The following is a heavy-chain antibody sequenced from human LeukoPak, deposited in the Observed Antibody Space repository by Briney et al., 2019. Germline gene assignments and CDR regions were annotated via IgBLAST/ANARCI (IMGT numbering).Heavy chain of an antibody. Sequence: GGSLRLSCAASGFTFSSSAMSWVRQAPGKGVEWVSSISSSSSYIYYADSVKGRFTISRDNAKNSLYLQMNSLRAEDTAVYYCARVEKYYYDSHYYYGMDVWGQGTTVTVSS. D-gene: IGHD3-22*01. CDR3: ARVEKYYYDSHYYYGMDV. CDR1: GFTFSSSA. J-gene: IGHJ6*02. V-gene: IGHV3-21*01. CDR2: ISSSSSYI.